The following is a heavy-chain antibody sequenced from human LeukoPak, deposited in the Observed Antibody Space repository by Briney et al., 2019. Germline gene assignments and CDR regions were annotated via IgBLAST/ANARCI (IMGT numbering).Heavy chain of an antibody. CDR2: VNPNSGNA. D-gene: IGHD7-27*01. CDR1: GYTFTGYY. J-gene: IGHJ5*02. CDR3: ARGLGTYWGKDFLNWFDP. V-gene: IGHV1-8*02. Sequence: ASVKASCKASGYTFTGYYMHWVRQAPGQGLEWMGWVNPNSGNAGYSQKFQGRVTLTRNTSLATTYMELTSLTSEDTAVYYCARGLGTYWGKDFLNWFDPWGQGTLVTVSS.